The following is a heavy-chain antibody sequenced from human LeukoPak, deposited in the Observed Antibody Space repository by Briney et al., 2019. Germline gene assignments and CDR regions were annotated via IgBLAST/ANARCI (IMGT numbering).Heavy chain of an antibody. CDR1: GGTFSSYA. Sequence: SVKVSCKASGGTFSSYAISWVRQAPGQGLEWMGGIIPIFGTANYAQKFQGRVTITADKSTSTAYMELSSLRSEDTAVYYCARDWSVPAASYYYYGMDVWGKGTTVTVSS. J-gene: IGHJ6*04. V-gene: IGHV1-69*06. CDR3: ARDWSVPAASYYYYGMDV. CDR2: IIPIFGTA. D-gene: IGHD2-2*01.